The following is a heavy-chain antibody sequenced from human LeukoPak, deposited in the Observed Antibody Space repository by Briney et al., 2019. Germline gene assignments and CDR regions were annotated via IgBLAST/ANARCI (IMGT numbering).Heavy chain of an antibody. J-gene: IGHJ4*02. CDR2: ISGSGGSS. D-gene: IGHD2-2*01. CDR1: GFTFSSYA. Sequence: GGSLRLYCPASGFTFSSYAMSWVRQAPGKGLEWVSAISGSGGSSHYADSVKGRFTISRDNTKNTLYLQMNSLRAEDTAVYCCAKDTSWPGGYFDYWGQGTLVTVSS. CDR3: AKDTSWPGGYFDY. V-gene: IGHV3-23*01.